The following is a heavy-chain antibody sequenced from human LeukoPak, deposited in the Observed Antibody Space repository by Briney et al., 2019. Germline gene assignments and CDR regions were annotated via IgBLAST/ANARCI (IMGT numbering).Heavy chain of an antibody. J-gene: IGHJ4*02. CDR3: ARGSSGSYYNSRFDY. D-gene: IGHD3-10*01. V-gene: IGHV3-23*01. CDR1: GFTFGSYD. CDR2: ISGSGGST. Sequence: GGSLRLSCAASGFTFGSYDMSWVRQAPGKGLDWVSAISGSGGSTYYAGSVMGRFTTSRDNSKNTLYLEMNSLRGEDTAVYYCARGSSGSYYNSRFDYWGQGTLVTVSS.